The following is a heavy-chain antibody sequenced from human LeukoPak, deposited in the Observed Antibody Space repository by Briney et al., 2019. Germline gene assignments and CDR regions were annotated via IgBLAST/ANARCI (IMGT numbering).Heavy chain of an antibody. CDR2: IYPGDSDT. Sequence: GESLKISCKGSGYSFTSYWIGWVRQLPGKGLEWMGIIYPGDSDTRYSPSFQGQVTISADKSIRTAYLQWSSLKASDTAMYYCARRIVVVPAAMGGDFDYWGQGTLVPVSS. D-gene: IGHD2-2*01. CDR3: ARRIVVVPAAMGGDFDY. CDR1: GYSFTSYW. J-gene: IGHJ4*02. V-gene: IGHV5-51*01.